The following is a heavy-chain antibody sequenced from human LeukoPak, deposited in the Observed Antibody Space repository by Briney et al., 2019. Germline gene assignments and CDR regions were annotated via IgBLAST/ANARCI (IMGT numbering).Heavy chain of an antibody. CDR1: GGTFSSYA. J-gene: IGHJ5*02. V-gene: IGHV1-69*01. D-gene: IGHD3-16*01. Sequence: SVKVSCKASGGTFSSYAISWVRQAPGQGLEWMGGIIPIFGTANYAQKFQGRVTITADESTSTAYMELSCLRSEDTAVYYCARVLGEWLENWFDPWGQGTLVTVSS. CDR3: ARVLGEWLENWFDP. CDR2: IIPIFGTA.